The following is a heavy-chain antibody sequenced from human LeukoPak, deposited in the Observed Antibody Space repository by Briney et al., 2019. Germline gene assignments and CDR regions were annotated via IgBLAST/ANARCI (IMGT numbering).Heavy chain of an antibody. CDR3: ARVSPYYYDSSGYGWFDP. CDR1: GGSISSGSYY. Sequence: SQTLSLTCTVSGGSISSGSYYWSWIRQPAGKGLEWIGRIYTSGSTNYNPSLKSRVTISVDTSKNQFSLKLSSVTAADTAVYYCARVSPYYYDSSGYGWFDPWGQGTLVTVSS. D-gene: IGHD3-22*01. CDR2: IYTSGST. J-gene: IGHJ5*02. V-gene: IGHV4-61*02.